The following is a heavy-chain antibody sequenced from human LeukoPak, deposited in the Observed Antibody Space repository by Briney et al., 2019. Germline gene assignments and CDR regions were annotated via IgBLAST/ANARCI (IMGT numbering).Heavy chain of an antibody. CDR2: INPNSGGT. V-gene: IGHV1-2*02. CDR1: GYTFTGYY. D-gene: IGHD6-19*01. Sequence: GATVKVSCKASGYTFTGYYMHWVRQAPGQGLEWMGWINPNSGGTNYAQKFQGRVTMTRDTSISTAYMELSRLRSDDTAVYYCAREGNKGQWLVPNFDYWGQGTLVTVSS. CDR3: AREGNKGQWLVPNFDY. J-gene: IGHJ4*02.